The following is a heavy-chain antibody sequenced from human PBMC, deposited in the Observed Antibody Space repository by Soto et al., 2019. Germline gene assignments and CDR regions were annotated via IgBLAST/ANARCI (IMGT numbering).Heavy chain of an antibody. D-gene: IGHD3-3*01. J-gene: IGHJ6*02. CDR1: GGSISSYY. CDR2: IYYSGST. Sequence: LSLTCTVSGGSISSYYWSWIRQPPGKGLEWIGYIYYSGSTNYNPSLKSRVTISVDTSKNQFSLKLSSVTAADTAVYYCARVTYYDFWSGYSNPYYYYGMDVWGQGTTVTVSS. CDR3: ARVTYYDFWSGYSNPYYYYGMDV. V-gene: IGHV4-59*01.